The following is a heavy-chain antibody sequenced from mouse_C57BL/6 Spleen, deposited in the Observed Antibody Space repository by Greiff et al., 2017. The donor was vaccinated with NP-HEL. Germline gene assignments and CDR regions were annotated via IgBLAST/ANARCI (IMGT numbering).Heavy chain of an antibody. J-gene: IGHJ1*03. CDR2: IYPGDGDT. CDR3: AREIGGSSFWYFDV. D-gene: IGHD1-1*01. Sequence: VPLQQSGPELLKPGASVKISCKASGYAFSSSWMNWVKQRPGKGLAWIGRIYPGDGDTNYNGKFKGKATLTADTSSSTAYMQLSSLTSEDSAVYFCAREIGGSSFWYFDVWGTGTTVTVSS. V-gene: IGHV1-82*01. CDR1: GYAFSSSW.